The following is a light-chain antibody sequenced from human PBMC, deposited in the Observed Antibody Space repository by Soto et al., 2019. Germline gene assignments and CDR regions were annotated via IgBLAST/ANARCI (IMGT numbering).Light chain of an antibody. V-gene: IGLV1-40*01. Sequence: QSVLTQPPPVPGPPGQRSTTSCTGTTPNIGPGYEVHWYQQLPGTAPKLLIYGNSNRPSGVPDRFSGSKSGTSASLAITGLQAEDEADYYCQSYDSSLSGSNVVFGGGTKLTVL. CDR3: QSYDSSLSGSNVV. CDR2: GNS. CDR1: TPNIGPGYE. J-gene: IGLJ2*01.